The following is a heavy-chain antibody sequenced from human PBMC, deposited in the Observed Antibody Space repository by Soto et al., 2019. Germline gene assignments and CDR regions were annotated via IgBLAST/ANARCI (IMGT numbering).Heavy chain of an antibody. V-gene: IGHV4-59*01. Sequence: SETLSRTCSVSGGSMTSYYWNWMRQSTGKGLEWIGYIYHSGSTNYNPSFESRVTMSLDTSKNHVSLRLTSVTAADTGVYYCAASGTAWYNWFDPWGQGTLVTVSS. J-gene: IGHJ5*02. CDR3: AASGTAWYNWFDP. D-gene: IGHD5-12*01. CDR1: GGSMTSYY. CDR2: IYHSGST.